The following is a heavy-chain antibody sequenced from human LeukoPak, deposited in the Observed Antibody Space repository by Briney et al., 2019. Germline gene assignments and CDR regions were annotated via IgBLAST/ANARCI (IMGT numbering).Heavy chain of an antibody. Sequence: GGSLRLSCAASGFTVSSNYMSWVRQAPGKGLEWVSVIYSGGSTYYADSVKGRITISRDNSKNTLYLQMNSLRAEDTAVYYCARVGSGDCSSTSCYTRTAYYFDYWGQGTLVTVSS. V-gene: IGHV3-66*01. CDR1: GFTVSSNY. CDR3: ARVGSGDCSSTSCYTRTAYYFDY. CDR2: IYSGGST. D-gene: IGHD2-2*02. J-gene: IGHJ4*02.